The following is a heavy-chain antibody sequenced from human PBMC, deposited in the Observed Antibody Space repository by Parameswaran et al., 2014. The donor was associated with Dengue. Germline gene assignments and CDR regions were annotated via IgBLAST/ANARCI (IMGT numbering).Heavy chain of an antibody. D-gene: IGHD6-19*01. J-gene: IGHJ4*02. Sequence: RWIRQPPGKALEWLALIDWDDDKYYSTSLKTRLTISKDTSKNQVVLTMTNMDPVDTATYYCARSYSSGPPYYFDYWGQGTLVTVSS. CDR2: IDWDDDK. CDR3: ARSYSSGPPYYFDY. V-gene: IGHV2-70*01.